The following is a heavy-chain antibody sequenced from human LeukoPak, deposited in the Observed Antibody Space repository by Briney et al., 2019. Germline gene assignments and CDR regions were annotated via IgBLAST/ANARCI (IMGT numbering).Heavy chain of an antibody. Sequence: GESLKISCKGSGYTFTNYWIGWVRQMPWKGLEWMGIIYPRDSDTRYSPSFQGQVTMSADKSISTAYLQWSSLKASDTAMYYCARRDNDRSGYYLFDYWGQGTLVTVSS. V-gene: IGHV5-51*01. CDR1: GYTFTNYW. CDR3: ARRDNDRSGYYLFDY. J-gene: IGHJ4*02. CDR2: IYPRDSDT. D-gene: IGHD3-22*01.